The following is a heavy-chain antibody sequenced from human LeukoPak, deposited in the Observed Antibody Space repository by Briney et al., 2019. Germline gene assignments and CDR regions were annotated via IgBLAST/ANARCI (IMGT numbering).Heavy chain of an antibody. Sequence: GGSLRLSCAASGFTFSSYAMHWVRQAPARGLEWVSSLRGDGETFYADSVKGRFSLSRDESRNTVYLQMNNLRVEDTAEYFCAKASWVSSADAVLWGQGTLVTASS. J-gene: IGHJ4*02. CDR3: AKASWVSSADAVL. CDR2: LRGDGET. V-gene: IGHV3-23*01. CDR1: GFTFSSYA. D-gene: IGHD3-16*01.